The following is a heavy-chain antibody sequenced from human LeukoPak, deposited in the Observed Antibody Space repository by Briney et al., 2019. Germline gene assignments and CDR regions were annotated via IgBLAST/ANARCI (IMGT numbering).Heavy chain of an antibody. CDR3: ARMRAVGATKKFDY. Sequence: GGSLRLSCAASGFTFSSYSMNWVRQAPGKGLEWFSSISSSGSYIYYADSMKGRFTISRDNTKNSLYLQVNSLRAEDTAMYYCARMRAVGATKKFDYWGQGTLVTVSS. J-gene: IGHJ4*02. D-gene: IGHD1-26*01. CDR2: ISSSGSYI. CDR1: GFTFSSYS. V-gene: IGHV3-21*01.